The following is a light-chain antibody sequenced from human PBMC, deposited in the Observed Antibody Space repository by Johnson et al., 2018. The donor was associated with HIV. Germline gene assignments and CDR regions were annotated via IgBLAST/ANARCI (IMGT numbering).Light chain of an antibody. Sequence: QFVLTQPPSVSADPGQKVTISCSGSSSNIGNNYVSWYQQLPGTAPKLLIYENNKRPSGIPDRFSGSKSGTSATLGITGLKTGDEAEYYCGTWDSSLSAYVFGTGTKVTVL. CDR3: GTWDSSLSAYV. CDR2: ENN. J-gene: IGLJ1*01. CDR1: SSNIGNNY. V-gene: IGLV1-51*02.